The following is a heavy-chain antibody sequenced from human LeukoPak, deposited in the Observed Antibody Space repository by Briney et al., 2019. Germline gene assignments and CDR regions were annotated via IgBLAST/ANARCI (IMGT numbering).Heavy chain of an antibody. V-gene: IGHV3-9*01. CDR3: ARGTYSSGWYPDYFDY. J-gene: IGHJ4*02. Sequence: GGSLRLSCAASGFTFDDYAMHWVRQAPGKGLEWVSGISWNSGSIGYADSVKGRFTISRDNAKDSLYLQMNSLRAEDTAVYFCARGTYSSGWYPDYFDYWGQGTLVTVSS. CDR1: GFTFDDYA. D-gene: IGHD6-19*01. CDR2: ISWNSGSI.